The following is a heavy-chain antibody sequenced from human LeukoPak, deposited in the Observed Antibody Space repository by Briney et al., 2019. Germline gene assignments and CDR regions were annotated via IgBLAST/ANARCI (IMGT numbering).Heavy chain of an antibody. D-gene: IGHD1-26*01. CDR1: SGSIKFSSYY. CDR3: AGERGPYYHYFDY. V-gene: IGHV4-39*02. CDR2: IYYTGST. Sequence: SETLSLTCTVSSGSIKFSSYYWSWVRQPPGKGLEWIGSIYYTGSTYYNSSLKSRVTISVDTSKNQFSLNLTSVTASDTAVYYCAGERGPYYHYFDYWGQGTLVTVSS. J-gene: IGHJ4*02.